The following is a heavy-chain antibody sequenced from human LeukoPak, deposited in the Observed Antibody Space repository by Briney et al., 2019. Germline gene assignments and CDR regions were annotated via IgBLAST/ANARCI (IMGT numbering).Heavy chain of an antibody. CDR2: IYYSGST. D-gene: IGHD3-22*01. V-gene: IGHV4-59*01. Sequence: SETLSLTCTISGGSISSYYRSWIRQPPGKGLEWIGYIYYSGSTNYNPSLKSRVTISVDTSKNQFSLKLSSVTAADTAVYYCAGQYYYDSSGYDFDYWGQGTLVTVSS. CDR3: AGQYYYDSSGYDFDY. J-gene: IGHJ4*02. CDR1: GGSISSYY.